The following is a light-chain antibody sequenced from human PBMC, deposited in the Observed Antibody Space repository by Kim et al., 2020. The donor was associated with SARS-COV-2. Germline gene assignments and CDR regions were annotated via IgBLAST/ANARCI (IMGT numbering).Light chain of an antibody. CDR2: QDS. CDR3: QAWESSTDVV. J-gene: IGLJ2*01. Sequence: VSPGQTASITCSGDKLGDKYACWYQQKPGQSPVLVIYQDSKRPSGIPERFSGPNSGNTATLTISGTQAMDEADYYCQAWESSTDVVFGGGTQLTVL. V-gene: IGLV3-1*01. CDR1: KLGDKY.